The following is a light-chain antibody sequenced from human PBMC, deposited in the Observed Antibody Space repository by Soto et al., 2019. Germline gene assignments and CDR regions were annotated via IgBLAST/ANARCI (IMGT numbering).Light chain of an antibody. J-gene: IGLJ1*01. CDR1: NSDVGSYNL. V-gene: IGLV2-23*02. CDR2: EVS. Sequence: QSVLTQPASASGSPGQSITISCTGTNSDVGSYNLVSWYQQHPGKAPKVIIYEVSERPSGVSDRFSGSKSGNTASLMISGLQAEDEAYYYCCSYAGSSTQIYVFGSGNMVTVL. CDR3: CSYAGSSTQIYV.